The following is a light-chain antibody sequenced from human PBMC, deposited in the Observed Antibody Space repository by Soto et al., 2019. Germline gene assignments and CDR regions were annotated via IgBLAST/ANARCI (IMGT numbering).Light chain of an antibody. CDR3: CSYAGSNYV. Sequence: QSAPTQPRSVSGSPGQSVTISGTGTSSDVGAYNFVSWFQQHPGKAPKLLISDVNKRPSGVPDRFSGSKSGNTASLTISGLQAEDEADYYCCSYAGSNYVFGTGTKVTVL. CDR1: SSDVGAYNF. CDR2: DVN. J-gene: IGLJ1*01. V-gene: IGLV2-11*01.